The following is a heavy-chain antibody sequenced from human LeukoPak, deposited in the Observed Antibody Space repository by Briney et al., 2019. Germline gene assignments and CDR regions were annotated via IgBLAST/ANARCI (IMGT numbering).Heavy chain of an antibody. D-gene: IGHD6-13*01. J-gene: IGHJ4*02. CDR2: ISGGGGNT. CDR3: AKRIAAAGPYFDY. CDR1: GFTFSSYA. Sequence: PGGSLRLSCAASGFTFSSYAMSWVRQAPGKGLEWVSAISGGGGNTYYVDSVKGRFTNSRDNSKNTLYLQMNSLRAEDTALYYCAKRIAAAGPYFDYWGQGTLVTVSS. V-gene: IGHV3-23*01.